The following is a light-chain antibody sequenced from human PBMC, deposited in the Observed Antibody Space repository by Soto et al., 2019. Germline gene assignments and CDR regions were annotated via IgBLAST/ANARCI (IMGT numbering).Light chain of an antibody. CDR1: TSNIGSNY. CDR2: RNN. Sequence: QSVLTQPPSASGTPGQSVTISCSGSTSNIGSNYVYWYQQLPGTAPKLLIYRNNQRPSGVPDRFSGSKSGTSASLAISGLRSEDDADYYCAAWGDSLSRVIFGGGTKLTVL. V-gene: IGLV1-47*01. CDR3: AAWGDSLSRVI. J-gene: IGLJ2*01.